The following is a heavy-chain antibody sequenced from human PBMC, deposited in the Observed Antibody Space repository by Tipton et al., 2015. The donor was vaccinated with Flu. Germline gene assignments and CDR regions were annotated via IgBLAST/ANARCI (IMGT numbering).Heavy chain of an antibody. CDR1: GGSISGYS. V-gene: IGHV4-4*07. D-gene: IGHD6-6*01. CDR3: ARGDSTSSGRYYGLDV. CDR2: IYSSGIT. Sequence: TLSLTCTVSGGSISGYSWSWIRQPAGKGLEWIGRIYSSGITNYNPSLNSRITMSVDTSKNQFSLRLSSVTAADTAVYYCARGDSTSSGRYYGLDVWGQGP. J-gene: IGHJ6*02.